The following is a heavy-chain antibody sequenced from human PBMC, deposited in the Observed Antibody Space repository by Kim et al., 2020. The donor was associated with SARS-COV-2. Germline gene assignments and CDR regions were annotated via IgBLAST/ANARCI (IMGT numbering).Heavy chain of an antibody. J-gene: IGHJ2*01. Sequence: SETLSLTCTVSGGSISSSSYYWGWIRQPPGKGLEWIGSIYYSGSTYYNPSIKSRVTISVDTSKNQFSLKLSSVTAADPAVYYCARLRALAARTSGYWYFDLWGRGTLVTVSS. D-gene: IGHD6-6*01. CDR2: IYYSGST. CDR3: ARLRALAARTSGYWYFDL. V-gene: IGHV4-39*01. CDR1: GGSISSSSYY.